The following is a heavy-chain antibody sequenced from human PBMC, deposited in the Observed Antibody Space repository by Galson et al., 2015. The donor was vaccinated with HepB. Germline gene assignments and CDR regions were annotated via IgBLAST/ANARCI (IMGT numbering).Heavy chain of an antibody. J-gene: IGHJ6*02. CDR3: ARGLGTRFSNSWYFYDGMDV. CDR2: IFGGDST. D-gene: IGHD2/OR15-2a*01. CDR1: GFIVSSHY. V-gene: IGHV3-66*01. Sequence: SLRLSCAASGFIVSSHYMTWVRQTPGRGLEWVSVIFGGDSTYYADSVKGRFTIPRDNSKNTVYLQMNSLGAGDSALYYCARGLGTRFSNSWYFYDGMDVWGQGTTVSVSS.